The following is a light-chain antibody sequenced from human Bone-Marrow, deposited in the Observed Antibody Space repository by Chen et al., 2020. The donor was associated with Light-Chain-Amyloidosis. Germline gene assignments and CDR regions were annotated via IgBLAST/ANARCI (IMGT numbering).Light chain of an antibody. CDR1: DLPTKY. CDR3: QSADSSGTYEVR. Sequence: SYELPQPSSVSVSPGQTARITCSGDDLPTKYAYWYQQKPGQAPALVIHRDTERPSGISDRFSGASSGTTATLTISGVQAEDEADYHCQSADSSGTYEVRFDGGTKLTVL. CDR2: RDT. J-gene: IGLJ2*01. V-gene: IGLV3-25*03.